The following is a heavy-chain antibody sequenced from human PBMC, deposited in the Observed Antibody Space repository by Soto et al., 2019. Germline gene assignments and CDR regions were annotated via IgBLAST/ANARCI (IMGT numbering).Heavy chain of an antibody. Sequence: GSLRLGCSASGFTVSSNYMSWVRQAPGKGLEWVSVIYSGGSTYYADSVKGRFTISRDNSKNTLYLQMNSLRAEDTAVYYCASTGTGYCTNGVCPNDAFDIWGQGTMVTV. J-gene: IGHJ3*02. CDR2: IYSGGST. D-gene: IGHD2-8*01. CDR1: GFTVSSNY. CDR3: ASTGTGYCTNGVCPNDAFDI. V-gene: IGHV3-53*01.